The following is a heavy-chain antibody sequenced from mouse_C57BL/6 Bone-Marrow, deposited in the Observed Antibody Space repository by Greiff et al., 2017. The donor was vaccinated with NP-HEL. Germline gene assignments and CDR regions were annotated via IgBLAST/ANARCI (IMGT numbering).Heavy chain of an antibody. V-gene: IGHV1-64*01. CDR2: IHPNSGST. Sequence: VQLQQPGAELVKPGASVKLSCKASGYTFTSYCMHWVRQRPGKGLEWIGMIHPNSGSTNSNEKFKSKATLTVDKSSSTAYRQLSSLTSEDSAVYYGAREDYYSSSLDYWGQGTTLTVSS. CDR3: AREDYYSSSLDY. CDR1: GYTFTSYC. J-gene: IGHJ2*01. D-gene: IGHD1-1*01.